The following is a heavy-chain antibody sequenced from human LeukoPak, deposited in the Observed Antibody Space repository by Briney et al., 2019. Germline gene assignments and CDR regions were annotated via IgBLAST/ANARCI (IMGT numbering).Heavy chain of an antibody. Sequence: GASVKVSCKASGYTSTGYYMHWVRQAPGQGLEWMGWINPNSGGTNYAQKFQGRVTMTRDTSISTAYMELSRLRSDDTAVYYCARDRYSSSWYVDFQHWGQGTLVTVSS. J-gene: IGHJ1*01. CDR2: INPNSGGT. V-gene: IGHV1-2*02. CDR3: ARDRYSSSWYVDFQH. CDR1: GYTSTGYY. D-gene: IGHD6-13*01.